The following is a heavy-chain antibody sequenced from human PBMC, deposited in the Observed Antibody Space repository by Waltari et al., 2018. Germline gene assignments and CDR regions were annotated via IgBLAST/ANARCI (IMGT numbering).Heavy chain of an antibody. CDR1: GFSISTYR. CDR3: VREEHDYYNEGDAFDI. CDR2: STTDVTST. Sequence: EVQLVESGGGLVQSGGSLRLSCAASGFSISTYRMHWVRQAPGKWLGWDSHSTTDVTSTNYAYSVKGRFTISRDSAKNTLYLQMNSLRVEDTALYYCVREEHDYYNEGDAFDIWGHGTMVTVSS. J-gene: IGHJ3*02. D-gene: IGHD2-21*02. V-gene: IGHV3-74*01.